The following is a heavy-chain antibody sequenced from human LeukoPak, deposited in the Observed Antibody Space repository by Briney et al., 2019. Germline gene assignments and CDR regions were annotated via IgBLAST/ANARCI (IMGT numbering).Heavy chain of an antibody. V-gene: IGHV1-2*02. J-gene: IGHJ5*02. CDR3: ARALEWELLRWCNWFDP. D-gene: IGHD1-26*01. CDR2: INPNSGGT. Sequence: GASVKVSCKASGYTFTGYYMHWVRQAPGQGLEWMGWINPNSGGTNYAQKFQGRVTMTRDTSISTAYMELSRLRSDDTAVYYCARALEWELLRWCNWFDPWGQGTLVTVSS. CDR1: GYTFTGYY.